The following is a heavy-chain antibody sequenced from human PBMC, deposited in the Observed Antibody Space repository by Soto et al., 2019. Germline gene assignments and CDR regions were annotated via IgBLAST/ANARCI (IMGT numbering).Heavy chain of an antibody. CDR2: INAPGETK. CDR3: ARDPEGINDFDY. Sequence: EVQLVESGGGLVQPGGSLRLSCAASGFTFSNYGMNWARQAPGRGLEWVTHINAPGETKSYSDSVKGRFTISRDDAKNSLYLQMNSLTADDTAIYYCARDPEGINDFDYWGQGTLVIVSS. V-gene: IGHV3-48*04. D-gene: IGHD2-21*01. J-gene: IGHJ4*02. CDR1: GFTFSNYG.